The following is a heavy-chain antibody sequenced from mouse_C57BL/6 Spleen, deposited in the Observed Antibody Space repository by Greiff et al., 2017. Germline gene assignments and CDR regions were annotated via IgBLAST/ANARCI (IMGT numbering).Heavy chain of an antibody. J-gene: IGHJ4*01. CDR3: ARWAVVAHYAMDY. Sequence: QVQLQQSGAELARPGASVKLSCKASGYTFTSYGISWVKQRTGQGLGWIGEIYPRSGNTYYNEKFKGKATLTADKSSSTAYMELRSLTSEDSAVYFCARWAVVAHYAMDYWGQGTSVTVSS. CDR2: IYPRSGNT. CDR1: GYTFTSYG. D-gene: IGHD1-1*01. V-gene: IGHV1-81*01.